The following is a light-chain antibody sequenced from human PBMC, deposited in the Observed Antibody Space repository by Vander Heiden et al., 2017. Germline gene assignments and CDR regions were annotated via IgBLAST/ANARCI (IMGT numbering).Light chain of an antibody. CDR2: WGS. Sequence: DIVMTQSPLSLPVTPGEPASISCRSSQSLLHSNGYNYLDWYLQKPGQSPQLLIYWGSNRASGVPDRFSGSGSGTDFTLKISRVEAEDVGVYYCMQALQTPRFTFGPGTKVDIK. CDR1: QSLLHSNGYNY. CDR3: MQALQTPRFT. V-gene: IGKV2-28*01. J-gene: IGKJ3*01.